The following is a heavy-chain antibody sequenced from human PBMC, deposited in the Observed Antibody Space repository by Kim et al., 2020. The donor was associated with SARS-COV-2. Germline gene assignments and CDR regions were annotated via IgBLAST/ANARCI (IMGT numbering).Heavy chain of an antibody. V-gene: IGHV1-2*04. CDR2: INPNSGGT. D-gene: IGHD3-10*01. J-gene: IGHJ6*02. CDR1: GYTFTGYY. CDR3: ARDQLKGEFLEYYYGSGSYYNVGGGFGYGMDV. Sequence: ASVKVSCKASGYTFTGYYMHWVRQAPGQGLEWMGWINPNSGGTNYAQKFQGWVTMTRDTSISTAYMELSRLRSDDTAVYYCARDQLKGEFLEYYYGSGSYYNVGGGFGYGMDVWGQGTTVTVSS.